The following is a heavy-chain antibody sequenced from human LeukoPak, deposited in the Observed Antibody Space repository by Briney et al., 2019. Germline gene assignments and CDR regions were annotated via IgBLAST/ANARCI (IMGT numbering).Heavy chain of an antibody. CDR3: ARGTGYSVFDY. CDR1: GFTFSSYW. V-gene: IGHV3-74*01. D-gene: IGHD3/OR15-3a*01. CDR2: INSDGSST. J-gene: IGHJ4*02. Sequence: TGGSLRLSCAASGFTFSSYWMEWVRQVPGKGLVWVSRINSDGSSTSYADSVKGRFTIPRDNAKNTLYLQMNSLRAEDTAVYYCARGTGYSVFDYWGQGTLVTVST.